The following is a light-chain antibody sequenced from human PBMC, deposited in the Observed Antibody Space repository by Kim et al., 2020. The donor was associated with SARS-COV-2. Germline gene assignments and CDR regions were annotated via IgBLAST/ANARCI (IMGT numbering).Light chain of an antibody. CDR2: DAS. J-gene: IGKJ2*01. V-gene: IGKV1-17*01. CDR1: QGMRND. CDR3: LQHNSYPYT. Sequence: SESVEDRVHINCQASQGMRNDLGWYQQEPGKAPKRLIYDASSLQSEVPSRFSGSGSGTEFTLTISSLQPEDFATYYCLQHNSYPYTFGQGTKLEIK.